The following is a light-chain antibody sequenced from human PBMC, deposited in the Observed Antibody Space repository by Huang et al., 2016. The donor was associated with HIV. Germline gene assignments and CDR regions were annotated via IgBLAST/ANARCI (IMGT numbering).Light chain of an antibody. V-gene: IGKV3-15*01. Sequence: EVVMTQSPNTLSVSPGERATLSCRASQSISSNLAWYQQKPGQAPRLLIYRASARAGGVPARFSGSGSGTEFTLTISSLQSEDFAIYYCQQYNNWPPLTFGGGTKVEI. CDR2: RAS. CDR1: QSISSN. CDR3: QQYNNWPPLT. J-gene: IGKJ4*01.